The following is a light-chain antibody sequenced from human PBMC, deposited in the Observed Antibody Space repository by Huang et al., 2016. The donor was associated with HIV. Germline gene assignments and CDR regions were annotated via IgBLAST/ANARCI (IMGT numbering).Light chain of an antibody. V-gene: IGKV4-1*01. CDR3: LQYYSVPQT. CDR2: WAP. CDR1: QTVLYSLNKQNY. J-gene: IGKJ1*01. Sequence: DIVMTQSPDSLAVSPGERATINCKSSQTVLYSLNKQNYFAWFQQKPGRPPKLLIYWAPTRESVVPDRFSGIGSGPDFTLTINNLQAEDVAVYFCLQYYSVPQTFGHGTKVEIK.